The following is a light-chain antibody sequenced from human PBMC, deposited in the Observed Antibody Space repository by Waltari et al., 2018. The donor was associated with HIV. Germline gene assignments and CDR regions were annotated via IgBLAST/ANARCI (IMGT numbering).Light chain of an antibody. CDR1: QSATSSY. Sequence: EIVLTQSPGPLSLSPGERAPLSRRASQSATSSYLSWYQQKPGQAPRLLIYGASSRATGIPDRFSGGGSGTDFTLTISRLEPEDFAVYYCQQYGSSPLTFGGGTKVDIK. CDR2: GAS. J-gene: IGKJ4*01. V-gene: IGKV3-20*01. CDR3: QQYGSSPLT.